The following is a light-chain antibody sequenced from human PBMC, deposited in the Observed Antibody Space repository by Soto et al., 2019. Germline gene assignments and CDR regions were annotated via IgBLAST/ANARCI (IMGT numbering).Light chain of an antibody. V-gene: IGLV2-14*03. CDR1: TSDVGAYNY. CDR2: DVT. CDR3: SSYTSSSTLV. J-gene: IGLJ3*02. Sequence: QSVLTQAASVSGSPGQSITISCTGATSDVGAYNYVSWYQQHPGKAPQLMIYDVTDRPSGVSNRFSGSKSGNTASLTISGLQAEDEADYYCSSYTSSSTLVFGGGTKVTVL.